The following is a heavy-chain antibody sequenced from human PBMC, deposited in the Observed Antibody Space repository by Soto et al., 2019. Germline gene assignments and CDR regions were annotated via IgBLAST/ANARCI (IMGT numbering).Heavy chain of an antibody. CDR2: IYPGASDT. CDR1: WYSLSSFW. V-gene: IGHV5-51*01. D-gene: IGHD3-10*01. CDR3: ARPRGYYYYMDV. J-gene: IGHJ6*03. Sequence: RESPKNSRKGFWYSLSSFWIGWGRQLPGKGLEWMGIIYPGASDTRYSPSFQGQVTISADKSISTAYLQWSSLKASDTAMYYCARPRGYYYYMDVWGKGTTVTVSS.